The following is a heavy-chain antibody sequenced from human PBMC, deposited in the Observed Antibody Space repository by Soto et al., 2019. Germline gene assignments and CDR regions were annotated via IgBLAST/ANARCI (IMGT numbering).Heavy chain of an antibody. Sequence: ASVKVSCKASGYTFTGYYMHWVRQAPGQGLEWMGWINPNSGGTNYAQKFQGRVTMTRDTSISTAYMELSRLRSDDTAVYYCARVDSGYCSSKRCYTPLGMDVCGQGPTVTVYS. CDR2: INPNSGGT. J-gene: IGHJ6*02. D-gene: IGHD2-2*02. CDR3: ARVDSGYCSSKRCYTPLGMDV. V-gene: IGHV1-2*02. CDR1: GYTFTGYY.